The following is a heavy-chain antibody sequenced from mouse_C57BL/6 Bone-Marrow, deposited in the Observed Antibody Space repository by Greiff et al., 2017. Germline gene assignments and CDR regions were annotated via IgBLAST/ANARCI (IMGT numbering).Heavy chain of an antibody. Sequence: QVQLQQSGAELVKPGASVKMSCKASGYTFTSYWITWVKQRPGQGLEWIGDIYPGSGSTNYNEQFKSKATLTVDTSTSTAYMQLSSLTSEDSAVYYCARRLFYAMDYWGQGTSVTVSS. CDR3: ARRLFYAMDY. CDR2: IYPGSGST. J-gene: IGHJ4*01. D-gene: IGHD6-1*01. V-gene: IGHV1-55*01. CDR1: GYTFTSYW.